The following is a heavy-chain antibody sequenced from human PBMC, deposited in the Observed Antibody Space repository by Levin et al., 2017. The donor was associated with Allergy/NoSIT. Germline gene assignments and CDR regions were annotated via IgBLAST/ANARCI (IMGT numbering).Heavy chain of an antibody. D-gene: IGHD3-10*01. Sequence: ASVKVSCKASGYTFTSYGISWVRQAPGQGLEWMGWISAYNGNTNYAQKLQGRVTMTTDTSTSTAYMELRSLRSDDTAVYYCARDGLLWFGGLSLGGRDYYYYYMDVWGKGTTVTVSS. V-gene: IGHV1-18*01. CDR2: ISAYNGNT. CDR1: GYTFTSYG. J-gene: IGHJ6*03. CDR3: ARDGLLWFGGLSLGGRDYYYYYMDV.